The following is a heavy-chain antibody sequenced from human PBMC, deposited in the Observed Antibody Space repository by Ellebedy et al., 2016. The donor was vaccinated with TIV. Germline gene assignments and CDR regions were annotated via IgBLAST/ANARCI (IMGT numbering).Heavy chain of an antibody. V-gene: IGHV1-8*01. D-gene: IGHD3-3*01. CDR1: GYTFTSYD. Sequence: ASVKVSCKASGYTFTSYDINWVRQATGQGLEWMGWMNPNSGNTGYAQKFQGRVTMTRNTSISTAYMELSSLRSEDTAVYYCARSITIFGVVTFDYWGQGTLVTVSS. J-gene: IGHJ4*02. CDR2: MNPNSGNT. CDR3: ARSITIFGVVTFDY.